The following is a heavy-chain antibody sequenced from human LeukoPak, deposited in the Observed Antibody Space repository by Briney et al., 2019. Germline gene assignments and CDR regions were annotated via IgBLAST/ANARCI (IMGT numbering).Heavy chain of an antibody. J-gene: IGHJ4*02. CDR1: GGSISSYY. V-gene: IGHV4-59*01. CDR3: ARTGVVATSYFFDY. D-gene: IGHD5-12*01. Sequence: SSETLSLTCTVSGGSISSYYWSWIRQPPGKGLEWIGLIYYSGSANYNPSLRSRVTMSVDTSKNQFSLKLTSVTAADTAVYYCARTGVVATSYFFDYWGQGTLVTVSS. CDR2: IYYSGSA.